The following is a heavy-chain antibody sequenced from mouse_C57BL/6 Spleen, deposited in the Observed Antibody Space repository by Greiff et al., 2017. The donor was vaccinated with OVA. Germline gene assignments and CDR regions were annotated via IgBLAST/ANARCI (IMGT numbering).Heavy chain of an antibody. Sequence: QVQLKESGPGLVQPSQSLSITCTVSGFSLTSYGVHWVRQSPGKGLEWLGVIWSGGSTDYHAAFISRLSISKDNSKSQIFFKMNSLQADDTAIYYCARRNYDWYFDVWGTGTTVTVSS. V-gene: IGHV2-2*01. J-gene: IGHJ1*03. CDR2: IWSGGST. D-gene: IGHD1-1*01. CDR1: GFSLTSYG. CDR3: ARRNYDWYFDV.